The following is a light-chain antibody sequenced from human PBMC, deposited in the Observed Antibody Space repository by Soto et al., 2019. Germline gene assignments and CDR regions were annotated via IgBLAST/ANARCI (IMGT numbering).Light chain of an antibody. Sequence: EIVLTQSPGTLSLSPGERATLSCRASQSVTTYLAWYQQKPGQAPRLLIYDASTRATGIPARFSGSGSGTDFTLTIGRLEPEDFAVYYCQQRSNWPPSITFGQGTRLEI. CDR2: DAS. CDR1: QSVTTY. V-gene: IGKV3-11*01. CDR3: QQRSNWPPSIT. J-gene: IGKJ5*01.